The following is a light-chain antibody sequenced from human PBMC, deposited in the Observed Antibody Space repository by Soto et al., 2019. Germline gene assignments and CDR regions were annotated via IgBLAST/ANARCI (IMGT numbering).Light chain of an antibody. Sequence: QSVLTQPPSVSGAPGQRVTISCTGSSSNIGAGHDVHWYQQLPGTAPKLLIYGNSSRPSGVPDRFSGSKSGTSASLAITGLQAEDEADYYCKSYDSSLSGYVVFGGGTKLTVL. CDR1: SSNIGAGHD. CDR3: KSYDSSLSGYVV. J-gene: IGLJ2*01. V-gene: IGLV1-40*01. CDR2: GNS.